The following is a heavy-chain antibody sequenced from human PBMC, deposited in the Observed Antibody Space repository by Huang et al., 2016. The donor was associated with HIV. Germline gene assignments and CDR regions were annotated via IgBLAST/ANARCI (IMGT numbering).Heavy chain of an antibody. CDR3: ARIRSSTNFFDY. J-gene: IGHJ4*02. CDR2: IDWDGDI. D-gene: IGHD6-13*01. CDR1: GFSLTTSGLS. Sequence: QVTLRESGPAVVKPTETLTLTCTFSGFSLTTSGLSVNWIRQPPGKALEWLASIDWDGDIYYSPSLEPRRCISKDSAKNQVVRTMRNMEPVDTATYYCARIRSSTNFFDYWGQGTLVTVSS. V-gene: IGHV2-70*15.